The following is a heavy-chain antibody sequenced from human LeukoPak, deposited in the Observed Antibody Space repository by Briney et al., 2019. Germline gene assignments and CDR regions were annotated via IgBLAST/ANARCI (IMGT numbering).Heavy chain of an antibody. D-gene: IGHD3-9*01. CDR1: GGSFSGYY. Sequence: SETLSLTCAVYGGSFSGYYWSWIRQPQGKGLEWIGEINHSGSTNYNPSLKSRVTISVDTSKNQFSLKLSSVTAADTAVYYCARRKRLAYYDIRGAFDIWGQGTMVTVSS. V-gene: IGHV4-34*01. J-gene: IGHJ3*02. CDR3: ARRKRLAYYDIRGAFDI. CDR2: INHSGST.